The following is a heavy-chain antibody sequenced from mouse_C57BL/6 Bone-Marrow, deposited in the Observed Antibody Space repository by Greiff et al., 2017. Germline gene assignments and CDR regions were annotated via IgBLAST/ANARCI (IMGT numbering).Heavy chain of an antibody. CDR2: ISDGGSYT. CDR3: ARVAYGNYDAY. V-gene: IGHV5-4*01. CDR1: GFTFSSYA. D-gene: IGHD2-1*01. Sequence: EVQGVESGGGLVKPGGSLKLSCAASGFTFSSYAMSWVRQTPEKRLEWVATISDGGSYTYYPDNVKGRFTISRDNAKNNLYLQMSHLKSEDTAMYYCARVAYGNYDAYWGQGTLVTVSA. J-gene: IGHJ3*01.